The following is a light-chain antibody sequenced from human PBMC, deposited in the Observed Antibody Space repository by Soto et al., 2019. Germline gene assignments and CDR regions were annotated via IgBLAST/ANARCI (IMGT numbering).Light chain of an antibody. CDR1: QSVSSNY. Sequence: TQSPGTLSVSPGERATLACRASQSVSSNYLAWYQQKPGQPPRLLIYGASSRATGIPDRFSGSGSGTDFTLTISRLEPEDFAVYYCQQYSRLPRTFGQGTKVDIK. J-gene: IGKJ1*01. CDR2: GAS. V-gene: IGKV3-20*01. CDR3: QQYSRLPRT.